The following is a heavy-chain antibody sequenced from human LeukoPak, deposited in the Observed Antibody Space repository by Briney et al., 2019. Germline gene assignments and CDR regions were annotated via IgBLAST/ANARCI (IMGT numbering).Heavy chain of an antibody. Sequence: PGGSLRLSCAASGFTVSSNYMSWVRQAPGKGLEWVSAISGSGGSTYYADSVKGRFTISRDNSKNTLYLQMDSLRAEDTAVYYCAKRGYCSSTSCFVDYWGQGTLVTVSS. CDR2: ISGSGGST. V-gene: IGHV3-23*01. CDR1: GFTVSSNY. J-gene: IGHJ4*02. D-gene: IGHD2-2*01. CDR3: AKRGYCSSTSCFVDY.